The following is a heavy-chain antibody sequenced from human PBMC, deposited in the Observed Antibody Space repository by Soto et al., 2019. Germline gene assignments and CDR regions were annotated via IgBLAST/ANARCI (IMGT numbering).Heavy chain of an antibody. J-gene: IGHJ4*02. CDR2: IYPGDSDT. V-gene: IGHV5-51*01. D-gene: IGHD3-22*01. CDR3: ATLPGPYYYDSSGYYGNFDY. CDR1: GYSFTSYW. Sequence: TGESLKISCKGSGYSFTSYWIGWVRQMPGKGLEWMGIIYPGDSDTRYSPSFQGQVTISADKSISTAYLQWSSLKASDTAMYYCATLPGPYYYDSSGYYGNFDYWGQGTLVTVSS.